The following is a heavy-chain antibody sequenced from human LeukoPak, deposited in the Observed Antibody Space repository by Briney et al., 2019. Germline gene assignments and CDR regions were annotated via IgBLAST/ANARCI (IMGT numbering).Heavy chain of an antibody. Sequence: PGGSLRLSCAASGFTFSSAWMTWVRQAPGKGLEWVATIKDDGSDKYYVDSVKGRFTISRDNAKKSLWLQMNSLRVEDTDMYHCPVLGARDWGQGTLVTVSS. CDR2: IKDDGSDK. D-gene: IGHD1-26*01. V-gene: IGHV3-7*01. CDR3: PVLGARD. J-gene: IGHJ4*02. CDR1: GFTFSSAW.